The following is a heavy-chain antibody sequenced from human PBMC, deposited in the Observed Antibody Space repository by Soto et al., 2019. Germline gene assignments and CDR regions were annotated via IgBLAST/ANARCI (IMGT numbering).Heavy chain of an antibody. CDR2: IYPGDSDT. CDR1: GYSFTSYW. CDR3: ARPGDGYNSAHNPLDY. V-gene: IGHV5-51*01. J-gene: IGHJ4*02. Sequence: GESLKISCKGSGYSFTSYWIGWVRQMPGKGLEWMGIIYPGDSDTRYSPSFQGQVTISADKSISTAYLQWSSLKASDTAIYYCARPGDGYNSAHNPLDYWGQGTLVTVSS. D-gene: IGHD5-12*01.